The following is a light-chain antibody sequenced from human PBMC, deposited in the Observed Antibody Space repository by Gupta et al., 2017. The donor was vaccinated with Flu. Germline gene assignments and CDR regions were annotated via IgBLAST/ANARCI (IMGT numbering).Light chain of an antibody. CDR1: ALPMKF. J-gene: IGLJ3*02. V-gene: IGLV3-16*01. Sequence: SYELTQPPSVSVSLGQTARITCSGEALPMKFTYWYQQRPGQLPVMVIYKDTERPSEIPGRFSGSTSGTTVTLTIXAXQAEDEXDYYCLSGDSTGSYWVFGGGTKLAVL. CDR2: KDT. CDR3: LSGDSTGSYWV.